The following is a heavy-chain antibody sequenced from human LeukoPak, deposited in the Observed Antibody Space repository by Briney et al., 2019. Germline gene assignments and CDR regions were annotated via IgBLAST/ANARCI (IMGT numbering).Heavy chain of an antibody. D-gene: IGHD3-10*01. CDR3: ARDLGELLFHGAFDI. CDR2: ISYDGGNK. J-gene: IGHJ3*02. Sequence: GGSLRLSCAASGFTFSRYAMHWVRQAPGKGLEGVAVISYDGGNKYCADSVKGRFTISRDKSKNTLYLQMNSPRAEDTAVYYCARDLGELLFHGAFDIWGQGTMVTVSS. V-gene: IGHV3-30*04. CDR1: GFTFSRYA.